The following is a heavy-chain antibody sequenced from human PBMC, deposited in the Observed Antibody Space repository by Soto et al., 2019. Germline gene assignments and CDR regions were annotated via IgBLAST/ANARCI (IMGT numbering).Heavy chain of an antibody. CDR3: ARTRTAFYRYYFDS. CDR1: GFTFKDCA. J-gene: IGHJ4*02. D-gene: IGHD2-21*02. CDR2: ISGSGGAT. Sequence: RLSCSTSGFTFKDCAISLFRQAPGKGLEWVSGISGSGGATYYTDSVEGRFTISKDFSKNTVSLQMTGLRVDDTAVYYCARTRTAFYRYYFDSWGQGALVTVSS. V-gene: IGHV3-23*01.